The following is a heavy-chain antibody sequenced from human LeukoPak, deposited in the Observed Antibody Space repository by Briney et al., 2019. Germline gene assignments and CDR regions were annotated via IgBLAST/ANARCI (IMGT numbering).Heavy chain of an antibody. V-gene: IGHV3-48*01. J-gene: IGHJ5*02. Sequence: GGSLRLSCAASGFTFSGYSMNWVRQAPGKGLEWVSYISSASNTIYCADSVEGRFAISRDNAKNSLCLQMNSLRAEDTAMYYCARDGWFGDYSWFDPWGQGTLVTVSS. CDR1: GFTFSGYS. CDR2: ISSASNTI. D-gene: IGHD3-10*01. CDR3: ARDGWFGDYSWFDP.